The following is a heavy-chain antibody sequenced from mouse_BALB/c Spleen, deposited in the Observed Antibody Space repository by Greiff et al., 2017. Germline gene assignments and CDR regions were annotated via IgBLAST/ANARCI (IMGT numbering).Heavy chain of an antibody. CDR2: ISYSGST. V-gene: IGHV3-2*02. Sequence: EVQLVESGPGLVKPSQSLSLTCTVTGYSITSDYAWNWIRQFPGNKLEWMGYISYSGSTSYNPSLKSRISITRDTSKNQFFLQLNSVTTEDTATYYCASGYGYDIYWYFDVWGAGTTVTVAS. CDR3: ASGYGYDIYWYFDV. CDR1: GYSITSDYA. D-gene: IGHD2-2*01. J-gene: IGHJ1*01.